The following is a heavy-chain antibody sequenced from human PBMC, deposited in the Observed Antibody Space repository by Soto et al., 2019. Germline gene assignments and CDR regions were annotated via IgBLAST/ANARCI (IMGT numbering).Heavy chain of an antibody. CDR2: IGTAGDT. J-gene: IGHJ2*01. Sequence: EVQLVESGGGLVQPGGSLRLSCVASGFTFSSYDMHWVRQATGKGLEWVSAIGTAGDTYYPGSVKGRFTISRENAKNSLYLQMNSLRAEDTAVYYCARVVTHYHWYFDLWGRGTLVTVSS. D-gene: IGHD5-18*01. CDR3: ARVVTHYHWYFDL. CDR1: GFTFSSYD. V-gene: IGHV3-13*01.